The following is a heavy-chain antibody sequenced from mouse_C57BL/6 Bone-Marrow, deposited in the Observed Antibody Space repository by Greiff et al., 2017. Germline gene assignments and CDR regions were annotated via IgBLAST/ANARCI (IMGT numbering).Heavy chain of an antibody. CDR1: GFTFSDYG. CDR3: ARLDWYFDV. V-gene: IGHV5-15*01. J-gene: IGHJ1*03. CDR2: ISNLAYSI. Sequence: DVMLVESGGGLVQPGGSLKLSCAASGFTFSDYGMAWVRQAPRKGPEWVAFISNLAYSIYYADTVTGRFTISRENAKNTLYLEMSSLRSEDTAMYYCARLDWYFDVWGTGTTVTVSS.